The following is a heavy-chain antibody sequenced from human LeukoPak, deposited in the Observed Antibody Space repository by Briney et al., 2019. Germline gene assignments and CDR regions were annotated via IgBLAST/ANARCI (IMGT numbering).Heavy chain of an antibody. CDR3: ARGPTYYDFWSGYYRYYFDY. V-gene: IGHV3-7*01. CDR1: GFTFSDYY. Sequence: GGSLRLSCAASGFTFSDYYMSWIRQAPGKGLEWVANIKQDGSEKYYVDSVKGRFTISRDNAKNSLYLQMNSLRAEDTAVYYCARGPTYYDFWSGYYRYYFDYWGQGTLVTVSS. J-gene: IGHJ4*02. CDR2: IKQDGSEK. D-gene: IGHD3-3*01.